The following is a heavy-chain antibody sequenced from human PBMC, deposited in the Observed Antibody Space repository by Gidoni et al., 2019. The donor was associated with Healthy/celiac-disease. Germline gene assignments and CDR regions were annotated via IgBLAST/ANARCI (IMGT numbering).Heavy chain of an antibody. CDR3: TRPDSLGIGPD. Sequence: EVQLVESGGGLVQPGGSLTLSCAASGFTFSGSAMHWVRQASGKGLEWVGRIRSKANSYATAYAASVKGRFTISRDDSKNTAYLQMNSLKTEDTAVYYCTRPDSLGIGPDWGQGTLVTVSS. CDR1: GFTFSGSA. V-gene: IGHV3-73*02. J-gene: IGHJ4*02. D-gene: IGHD7-27*01. CDR2: IRSKANSYAT.